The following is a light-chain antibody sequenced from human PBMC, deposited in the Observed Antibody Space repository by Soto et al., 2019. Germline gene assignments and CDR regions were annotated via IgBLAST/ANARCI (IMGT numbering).Light chain of an antibody. CDR2: AAS. J-gene: IGKJ1*01. CDR3: QQSYSTSWT. Sequence: DIQMTQSPSSLSASVGDRVTITCRASQRISSYLNWYQQKPGKAPKLLIYAASSLQSGVPSRFSGSGSGTDFTLTISSLQPEDFATYYCQQSYSTSWTDGQGTKVDIK. CDR1: QRISSY. V-gene: IGKV1-39*01.